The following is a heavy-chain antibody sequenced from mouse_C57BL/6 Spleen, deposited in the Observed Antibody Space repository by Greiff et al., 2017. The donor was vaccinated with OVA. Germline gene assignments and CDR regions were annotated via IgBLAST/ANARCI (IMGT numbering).Heavy chain of an antibody. D-gene: IGHD1-1*01. Sequence: VQLQQPGAELVRPGSSVKLSCKASGYTFTSYWLPWVKQRPIPGLEWIGNIDPSDSEIQFNQKFTDYATLTVDKSSSTSYMQLSSLTSEDTAVYYCARGDYYGSSLDYWGQGTTLTVSS. J-gene: IGHJ2*01. CDR1: GYTFTSYW. V-gene: IGHV1-52*01. CDR2: IDPSDSEI. CDR3: ARGDYYGSSLDY.